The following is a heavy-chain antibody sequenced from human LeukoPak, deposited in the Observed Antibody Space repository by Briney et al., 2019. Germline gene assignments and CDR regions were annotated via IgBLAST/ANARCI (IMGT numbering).Heavy chain of an antibody. CDR1: GGSISSGGYY. CDR2: IYYSGST. D-gene: IGHD2-15*01. V-gene: IGHV4-31*03. Sequence: SQTLSLTCTVSGGSISSGGYYWSWIRQHPGKGLEWIGYIYYSGSTYYNPSLKSRVTISVDTSKNQFSLKLSSVTAADTAVYYCARAGLRSGGSHAVLDYWGQGTLVTVSS. J-gene: IGHJ4*02. CDR3: ARAGLRSGGSHAVLDY.